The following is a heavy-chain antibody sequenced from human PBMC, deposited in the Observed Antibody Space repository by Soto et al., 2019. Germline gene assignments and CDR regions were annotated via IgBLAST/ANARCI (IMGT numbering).Heavy chain of an antibody. V-gene: IGHV3-30*18. CDR2: ISYDGSNK. Sequence: QVQLVESGGGVVQPGRSLRLSCAASGFTFSSYGMHWVRQAPGKGLEWVAVISYDGSNKYYADSVKGRFTISRDKSKNTLYLQMNSLRAEDTAVYYCAKDRRVVAVAAPFDYWGQGTLGTVSS. J-gene: IGHJ4*02. D-gene: IGHD6-19*01. CDR3: AKDRRVVAVAAPFDY. CDR1: GFTFSSYG.